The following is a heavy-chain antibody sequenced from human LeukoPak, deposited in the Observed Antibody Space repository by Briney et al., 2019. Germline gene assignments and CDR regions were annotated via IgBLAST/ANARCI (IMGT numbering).Heavy chain of an antibody. Sequence: SETLSLTCTVCGGSISSYYWIWIRQPAGKGLEWIGRIYTSGSTNYNPSLKSQVTMSVDTSKNQFSLKLSSVTAADTAVYYCARGYYDFWSGPPLRARLNAFDIWGQGKMVTVSS. CDR1: GGSISSYY. CDR2: IYTSGST. J-gene: IGHJ3*02. V-gene: IGHV4-4*07. CDR3: ARGYYDFWSGPPLRARLNAFDI. D-gene: IGHD3-3*01.